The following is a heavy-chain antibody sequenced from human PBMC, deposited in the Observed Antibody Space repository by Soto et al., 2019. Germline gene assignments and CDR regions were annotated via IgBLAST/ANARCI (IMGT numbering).Heavy chain of an antibody. Sequence: PSETLSLTCGVSGVSIDSGYWWGWVRQPPGRGLEWIGDIYHLGTTNYNPSLKRRVSISLDKSKNQFSLKLTSVTAADTAVYFCARTGKFYYYDMSGLPFDPRGPGVLVTVPQ. CDR3: ARTGKFYYYDMSGLPFDP. D-gene: IGHD3-22*01. J-gene: IGHJ5*02. CDR2: IYHLGTT. V-gene: IGHV4-4*02. CDR1: GVSIDSGYW.